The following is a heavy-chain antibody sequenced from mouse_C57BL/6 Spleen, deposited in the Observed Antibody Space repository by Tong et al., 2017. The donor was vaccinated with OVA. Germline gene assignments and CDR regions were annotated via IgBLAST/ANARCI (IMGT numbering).Heavy chain of an antibody. J-gene: IGHJ3*01. CDR1: GFTFSDYY. Sequence: EVQLQESGGGLVKPGGSLKLSCAASGFTFSDYYMYWVRQTPEKRLEWVATISDGGSYTYYPDSVKGRFTISRDNAKNALYLQMSSLKTEDAAMYYCARAKRGFAYWGQGTLVTVSA. CDR2: ISDGGSYT. V-gene: IGHV5-4*02. CDR3: ARAKRGFAY.